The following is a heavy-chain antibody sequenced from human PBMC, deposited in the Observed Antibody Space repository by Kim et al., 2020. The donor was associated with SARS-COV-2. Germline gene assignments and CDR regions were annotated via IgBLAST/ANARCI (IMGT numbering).Heavy chain of an antibody. CDR2: IYYSGST. Sequence: SETLSLTCTVSGGSISSYYWSWIRQPPGKGLEWIGYIYYSGSTNYNPSLKSRVTISVDTSKNQFSLKLSSVTAADTAVYYCARFGYCSGGSCRKGGYYYYMDVWGKGTTVTVSS. D-gene: IGHD2-15*01. V-gene: IGHV4-59*01. J-gene: IGHJ6*03. CDR1: GGSISSYY. CDR3: ARFGYCSGGSCRKGGYYYYMDV.